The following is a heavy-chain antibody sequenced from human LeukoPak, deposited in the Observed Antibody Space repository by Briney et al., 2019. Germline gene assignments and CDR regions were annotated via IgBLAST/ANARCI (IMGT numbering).Heavy chain of an antibody. CDR2: IHYSGNA. J-gene: IGHJ4*02. CDR1: GDFIITYY. Sequence: SETLSLTCTVSGDFIITYYWSWIRQPPGKGLEWIGYIHYSGNANYIPSLKRRVTISIDTSKSQFSLNLSSVTAADTAVYYCARGLSNGWSSPNFEYWGQGTLVTVSS. V-gene: IGHV4-59*01. CDR3: ARGLSNGWSSPNFEY. D-gene: IGHD6-19*01.